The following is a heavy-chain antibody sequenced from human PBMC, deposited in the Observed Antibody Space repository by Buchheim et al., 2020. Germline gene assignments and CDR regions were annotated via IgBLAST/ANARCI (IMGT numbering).Heavy chain of an antibody. V-gene: IGHV3-23*01. CDR1: GFTFTTSP. J-gene: IGHJ4*02. D-gene: IGHD4-17*01. CDR2: ISASGAGT. Sequence: EVQLLESGGGLVQPGGSPRLSCAVSGFTFTTSPMSWVRQAPGKGLEWVSAISASGAGTFYADSGKGRSTMSRDNSKNNLYLQMNSLRVEDTAVYYCAKNSIHGDWPEYWGQGTL. CDR3: AKNSIHGDWPEY.